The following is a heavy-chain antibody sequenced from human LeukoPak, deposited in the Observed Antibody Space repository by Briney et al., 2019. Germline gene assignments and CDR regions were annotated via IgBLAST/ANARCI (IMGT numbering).Heavy chain of an antibody. CDR1: GYTFTSYG. J-gene: IGHJ4*02. V-gene: IGHV1-18*01. CDR3: ARRMRGFDY. CDR2: ISAYNGNT. Sequence: ASVKVSCKASGYTFTSYGISWVRQAPGQGLEWMGWISAYNGNTNYAQKFQGRVTITADESTSTAYMELSSLRSEDTAVYYCARRMRGFDYWGQGTLVTVSS.